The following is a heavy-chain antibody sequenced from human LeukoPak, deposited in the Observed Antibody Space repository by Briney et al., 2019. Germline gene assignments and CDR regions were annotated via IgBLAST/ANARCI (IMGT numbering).Heavy chain of an antibody. V-gene: IGHV1-46*01. CDR2: INPSGSST. Sequence: GASVKVSCKASGYTFTSHYMHWVRQAPGQGLEWMGLINPSGSSTLYAQKFQGRVTMTRDMSTTTDYMELSSLRSEDTAVYYCARGVIVGATPIDYWGQGTLVTVSS. CDR1: GYTFTSHY. D-gene: IGHD1-26*01. CDR3: ARGVIVGATPIDY. J-gene: IGHJ4*02.